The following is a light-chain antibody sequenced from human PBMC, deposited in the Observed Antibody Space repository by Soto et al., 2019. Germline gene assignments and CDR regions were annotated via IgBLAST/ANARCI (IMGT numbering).Light chain of an antibody. Sequence: QSVLTQPPSASESPGQRVTISCSGSSSNVGSNAVNWYQQLPGTAPTLLIYSNNELLSGVPDRFSGSKSGTSASLAISGLQSEDKADYYCATWDDSLNGYVFGTGTKVTVL. J-gene: IGLJ1*01. CDR3: ATWDDSLNGYV. CDR1: SSNVGSNA. V-gene: IGLV1-44*01. CDR2: SNN.